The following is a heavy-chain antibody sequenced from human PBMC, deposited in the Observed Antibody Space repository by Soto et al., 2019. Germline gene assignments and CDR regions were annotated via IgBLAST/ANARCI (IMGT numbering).Heavy chain of an antibody. V-gene: IGHV4-34*01. CDR2: MSHSGGS. CDR3: ARVERGTATTVVDAFDS. CDR1: GGFVTSGSYY. D-gene: IGHD1-1*01. Sequence: QVQLQQWGAGLLKPSETLSLTCAVYGGFVTSGSYYWSWIRQPPGKGVEWIGAMSHSGGSHFNPSLKSRVTISVDTSKNQFTLKMSSVTAADTALYYCARVERGTATTVVDAFDSWCPGTMVTVSS. J-gene: IGHJ3*02.